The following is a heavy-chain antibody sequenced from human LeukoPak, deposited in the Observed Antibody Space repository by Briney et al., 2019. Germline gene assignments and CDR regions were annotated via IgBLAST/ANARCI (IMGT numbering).Heavy chain of an antibody. V-gene: IGHV3-72*01. D-gene: IGHD5-24*01. CDR1: GFTSRDHY. J-gene: IGHJ5*02. Sequence: GGSLRLSCAASGFTSRDHYMDWVRQAPGKGLEWVGRIRNRANSYSTEYAPSVKGRFTISRDDSKNSLYLQMNSLKTEDTAVYYCGRASRRDGYNLNLWGQGTLVVVSP. CDR2: IRNRANSYST. CDR3: GRASRRDGYNLNL.